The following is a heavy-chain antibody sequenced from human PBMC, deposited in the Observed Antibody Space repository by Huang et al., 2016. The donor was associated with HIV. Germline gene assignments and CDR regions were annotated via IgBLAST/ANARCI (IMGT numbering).Heavy chain of an antibody. CDR1: GGSIRSDNSY. D-gene: IGHD3-10*01. CDR3: ARLPGSITMIRGVITDPY. Sequence: QLQLQESGPGLVKPSETLSLTCTVSGGSIRSDNSYWGWIRQPPGKGLEWIGSIYYSGSTSYNPSRKRRGTITVDTAKNHFSLRMRSVTAADTAVYYCARLPGSITMIRGVITDPYWGQGTLVTVSS. CDR2: IYYSGST. J-gene: IGHJ4*02. V-gene: IGHV4-39*02.